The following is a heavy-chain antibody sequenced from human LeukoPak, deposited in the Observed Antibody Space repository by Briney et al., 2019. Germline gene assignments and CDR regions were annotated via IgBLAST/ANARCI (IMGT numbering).Heavy chain of an antibody. D-gene: IGHD3-3*01. V-gene: IGHV4-34*01. CDR2: INHSGST. Sequence: PGGSLRLSCAASGFTFSSYSMNWVRQPPGKGLEWIGEINHSGSTNYNPSLKSRVTISVDTSKNQFSLKLSSVTAADTAVYYCARGATIFGVVIPYFDCWGQGTLVTVSS. CDR3: ARGATIFGVVIPYFDC. CDR1: GFTFSSYS. J-gene: IGHJ4*02.